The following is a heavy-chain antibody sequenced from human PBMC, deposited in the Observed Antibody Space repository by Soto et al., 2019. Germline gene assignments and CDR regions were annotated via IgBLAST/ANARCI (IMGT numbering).Heavy chain of an antibody. CDR3: ANVLGVGANPGDACDF. CDR2: ISYDGSNK. Sequence: QVQLVESGGGVVQPGRSLRLSCAASGFTFSSYGMHWVRQAPGKGLEWVAVISYDGSNKYYADSVKGRFTISKDNSKNTLDPQRNSRRAEGTAVYYCANVLGVGANPGDACDFWGQGTMVAVSA. J-gene: IGHJ3*01. D-gene: IGHD1-26*01. CDR1: GFTFSSYG. V-gene: IGHV3-30*18.